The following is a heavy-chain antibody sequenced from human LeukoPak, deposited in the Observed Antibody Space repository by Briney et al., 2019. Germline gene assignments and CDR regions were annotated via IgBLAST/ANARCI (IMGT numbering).Heavy chain of an antibody. J-gene: IGHJ3*01. CDR3: ARDPNGDYVGAFDF. CDR2: ISSAGT. D-gene: IGHD4-17*01. CDR1: GFIFSNYA. Sequence: GGSLRLSCVGSGFIFSNYALIWVRQAPGKGLEWVSAISSAGTFYADSVRGRFIMSRDNSKNTLYLQMNGLRDEDTAIYYCARDPNGDYVGAFDFWGQGTMVTVSS. V-gene: IGHV3-23*01.